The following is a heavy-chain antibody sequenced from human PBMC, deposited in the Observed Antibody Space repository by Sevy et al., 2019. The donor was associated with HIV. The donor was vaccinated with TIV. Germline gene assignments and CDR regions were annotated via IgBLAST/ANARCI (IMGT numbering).Heavy chain of an antibody. D-gene: IGHD3-22*01. CDR3: ARGQTPYYYDSSGYYYDMRLHFDY. CDR2: IYYSGST. J-gene: IGHJ4*02. V-gene: IGHV4-31*03. CDR1: GGSISSGGYY. Sequence: SETLSLTCTVSGGSISSGGYYWSWIRQHPGKGLEWIGYIYYSGSTYYNPSLKCRVTISVDTSKNQFSLKLSSVTAADTAVYYCARGQTPYYYDSSGYYYDMRLHFDYWGQGTLVTVSS.